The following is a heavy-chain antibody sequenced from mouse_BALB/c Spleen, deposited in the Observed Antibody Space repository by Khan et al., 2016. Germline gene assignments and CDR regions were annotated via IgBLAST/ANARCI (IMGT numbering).Heavy chain of an antibody. D-gene: IGHD1-1*01. J-gene: IGHJ2*01. CDR2: TNPPTGRP. CDR3: ARIKKIVATYFDY. V-gene: IGHV1S81*02. Sequence: QVQLQQSGAELVKAGASVKMSCKASGYTFTNYWMHWVKQRLGQGLEWFAETNPPTGRPYYNEKFKSKATLTVDKSSSTAYLQPSGPTFDDSAVYNCARIKKIVATYFDYWGQGTTLTVSS. CDR1: GYTFTNYW.